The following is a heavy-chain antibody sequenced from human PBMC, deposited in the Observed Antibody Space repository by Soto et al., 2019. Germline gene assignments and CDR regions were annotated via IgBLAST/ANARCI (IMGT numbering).Heavy chain of an antibody. J-gene: IGHJ1*01. CDR2: IYYSGST. CDR1: GGSISSSSYY. Sequence: QLQLQESGPGLVKPSETLSLTCTVSGGSISSSSYYWGWIRQPPGKGLEWIGSIYYSGSTYYNPSLKSRVTISVDTSKNQFSLKLSSVTAADTAVYYCARQSDYVAYFQHWGQGTLVTVSS. V-gene: IGHV4-39*01. D-gene: IGHD4-17*01. CDR3: ARQSDYVAYFQH.